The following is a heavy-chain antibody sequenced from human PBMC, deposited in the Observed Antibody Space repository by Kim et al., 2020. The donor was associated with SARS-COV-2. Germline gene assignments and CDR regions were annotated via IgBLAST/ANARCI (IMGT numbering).Heavy chain of an antibody. Sequence: YSTSFQGRITISADKSNSTAYLQWSSLKASDTAMYYCARPKDGYYFDYWGQGTLVTVSS. V-gene: IGHV5-51*01. D-gene: IGHD2-15*01. J-gene: IGHJ4*02. CDR3: ARPKDGYYFDY.